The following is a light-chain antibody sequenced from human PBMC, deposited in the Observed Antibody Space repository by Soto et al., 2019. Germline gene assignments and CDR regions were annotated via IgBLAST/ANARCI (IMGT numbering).Light chain of an antibody. CDR2: ATS. Sequence: DIQMTQSPSSMSASLGDRVTITCRASQNIDNYLNWYQQKPGKAPKLLIYATSTLQSGVPSRFSGSVSGTEFTLTISSLQAADFATYFGQESWTSPAVSFGGGTKVDI. CDR3: QESWTSPAVS. J-gene: IGKJ4*01. V-gene: IGKV1-39*01. CDR1: QNIDNY.